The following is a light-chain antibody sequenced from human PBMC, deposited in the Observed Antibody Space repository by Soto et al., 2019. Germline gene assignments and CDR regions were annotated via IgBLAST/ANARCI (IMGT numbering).Light chain of an antibody. CDR2: AAS. Sequence: DIQMTQSPSSLSASVRDRVTITCRASQSISSYLNWYQQKPGKAPKLLIYAASSLQSGVPSRFSATVSGTEFSLTITSLQPEDFATYYCQQLFDSPITFGQGTRLEIK. CDR1: QSISSY. CDR3: QQLFDSPIT. V-gene: IGKV1-39*01. J-gene: IGKJ5*01.